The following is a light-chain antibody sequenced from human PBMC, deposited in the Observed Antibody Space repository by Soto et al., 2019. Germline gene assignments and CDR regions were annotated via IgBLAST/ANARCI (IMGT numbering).Light chain of an antibody. V-gene: IGLV2-14*01. Sequence: QSALTQPASVSGSPGQSITISFTWTTSDVGAYDFVSWYQHSPGKAPKLVTFDVTHRPTGISDRVSGSKSDNTASLTIAGLQAEVEAFYYCSSYTTRSTLVFGGGTTLTVL. CDR3: SSYTTRSTLV. J-gene: IGLJ2*01. CDR2: DVT. CDR1: TSDVGAYDF.